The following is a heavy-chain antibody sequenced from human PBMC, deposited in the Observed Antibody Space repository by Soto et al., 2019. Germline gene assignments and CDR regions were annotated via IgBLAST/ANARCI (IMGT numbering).Heavy chain of an antibody. CDR2: IYYSGST. CDR1: GGSISSSSYY. V-gene: IGHV4-39*01. Sequence: SETLSLTCTVSGGSISSSSYYWGWIRQPPGKGLEWIGSIYYSGSTYYNPSLKSRVTISVDTSKNQFSLKLSSVTAADTAVYYCARQETTYYYDSSGYYSNWFDPWGQGTLVTVSS. D-gene: IGHD3-22*01. CDR3: ARQETTYYYDSSGYYSNWFDP. J-gene: IGHJ5*02.